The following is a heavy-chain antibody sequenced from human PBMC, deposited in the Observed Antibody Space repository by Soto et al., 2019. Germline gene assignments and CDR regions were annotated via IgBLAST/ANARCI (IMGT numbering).Heavy chain of an antibody. J-gene: IGHJ4*02. D-gene: IGHD1-1*01. CDR2: ISGTGGDS. Sequence: LRLSCEASGFTFINYAMSWVRQAPGKGLEWVASISGTGGDSYYADSMDGRFTISRDNSKNTLYLQINSLRAEDTAVYYCVRDLYRSATMPCLDHWGQGTLVTVSS. CDR1: GFTFINYA. CDR3: VRDLYRSATMPCLDH. V-gene: IGHV3-23*01.